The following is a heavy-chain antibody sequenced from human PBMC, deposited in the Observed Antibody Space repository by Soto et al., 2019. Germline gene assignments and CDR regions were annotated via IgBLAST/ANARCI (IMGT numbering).Heavy chain of an antibody. J-gene: IGHJ3*02. V-gene: IGHV2-5*02. CDR2: IYWDDDK. CDR1: GISLSTDAVG. Sequence: QITLKESGPTLVNPTQTLTLTCTFSGISLSTDAVGVAWIRQPPGKALEWLALIYWDDDKRYSPSLKSRLTIIKDTSKNQVVLTMTNMDPVDTATYYCAPRGEVATIISDAFDIWGPGTSVTVSS. CDR3: APRGEVATIISDAFDI. D-gene: IGHD5-12*01.